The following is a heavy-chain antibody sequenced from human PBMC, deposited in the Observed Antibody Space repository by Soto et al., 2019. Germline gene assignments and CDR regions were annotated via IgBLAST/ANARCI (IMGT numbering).Heavy chain of an antibody. V-gene: IGHV4-4*07. CDR1: GGSISDYY. Sequence: QVQLQESGPGLVKPSETLSLTCTVSGGSISDYYWTWVRQPAWKGLEWIGRVHASEGTSYSPSFESRVTMSADTSKNRLSLKLTSVTAADTAIYYCARYGVVPSAQLEFWGQGALVTVSS. CDR3: ARYGVVPSAQLEF. CDR2: VHASEGT. J-gene: IGHJ4*02. D-gene: IGHD3-3*01.